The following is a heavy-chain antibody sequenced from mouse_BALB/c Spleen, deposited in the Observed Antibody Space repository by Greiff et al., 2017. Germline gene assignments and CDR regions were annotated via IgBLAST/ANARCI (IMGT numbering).Heavy chain of an antibody. Sequence: EVQLQQSGPELVKPGASVKIPCKASGYTFTDYNMDWVKQSHGKSLEWIGDINPNNGGTIYNQKFKGKATLTVDKSSSTAYMELRSLTSEDTAVYYCARLTTATPYWYFDVWGAGTTVTVSS. CDR1: GYTFTDYN. J-gene: IGHJ1*01. D-gene: IGHD1-2*01. CDR2: INPNNGGT. V-gene: IGHV1-18*01. CDR3: ARLTTATPYWYFDV.